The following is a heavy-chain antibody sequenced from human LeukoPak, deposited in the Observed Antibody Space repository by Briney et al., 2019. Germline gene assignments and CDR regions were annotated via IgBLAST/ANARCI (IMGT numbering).Heavy chain of an antibody. V-gene: IGHV1-46*01. CDR3: ATRSPSIAAAGTNAFDI. Sequence: ASVKVSCKASGYTFTSYYMHWVRQAPGQGLEWMGIINPSGGSTSYAQKFQGRVTMTRDTSTSTVYMELSSLRSEDTAVYYCATRSPSIAAAGTNAFDIWGQGTMVTVSS. CDR2: INPSGGST. D-gene: IGHD6-13*01. CDR1: GYTFTSYY. J-gene: IGHJ3*02.